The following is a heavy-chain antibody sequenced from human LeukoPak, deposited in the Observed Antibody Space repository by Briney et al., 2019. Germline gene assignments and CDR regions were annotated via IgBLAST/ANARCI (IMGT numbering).Heavy chain of an antibody. CDR1: GYTFTGYY. V-gene: IGHV1-8*02. D-gene: IGHD1-26*01. CDR2: MNPNSGNT. CDR3: ARAEGDYYYYYMDV. Sequence: GASVKVSCKASGYTFTGYYMHWVRQAPGQGLEWMGWMNPNSGNTGYAQKFQGRVTMTRNTSISTAYMELSSLRSEDTAVYYCARAEGDYYYYYMDVWGKGTTVTISS. J-gene: IGHJ6*03.